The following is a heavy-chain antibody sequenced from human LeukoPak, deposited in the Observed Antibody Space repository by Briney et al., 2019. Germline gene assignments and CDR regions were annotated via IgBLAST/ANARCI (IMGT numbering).Heavy chain of an antibody. CDR3: ARVSSGWRYFDY. CDR1: GFTFSSYA. J-gene: IGHJ4*02. D-gene: IGHD6-19*01. V-gene: IGHV3-23*01. Sequence: PGGSLRLSCAASGFTFSSYAMSWVRQAPGKGLEWVSAISGSGGSTYYADSVKGRFTISRDNSKNTLYLQMNSLRAEDTAVYYCARVSSGWRYFDYWGQGTLVTVSS. CDR2: ISGSGGST.